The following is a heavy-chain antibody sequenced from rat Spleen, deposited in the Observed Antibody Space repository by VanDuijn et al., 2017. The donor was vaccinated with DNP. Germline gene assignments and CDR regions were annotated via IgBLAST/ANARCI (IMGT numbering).Heavy chain of an antibody. CDR1: GFNFNDYW. D-gene: IGHD1-11*01. Sequence: EVKLVESGGGLVQPGRSLILSCAASGFNFNDYWMTWIRQVPGKGLEWVASITSSGGYTYYPDSVKGRFTISRDNTKSTLYLQMNSLTSEDMATYYCARWEGDYFDYWGQGVMVTVSS. CDR3: ARWEGDYFDY. V-gene: IGHV5-31*01. J-gene: IGHJ2*01. CDR2: ITSSGGYT.